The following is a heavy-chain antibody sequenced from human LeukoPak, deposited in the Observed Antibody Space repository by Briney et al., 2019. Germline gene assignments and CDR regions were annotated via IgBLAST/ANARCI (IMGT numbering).Heavy chain of an antibody. CDR1: GFTFSSYA. V-gene: IGHV3-23*01. Sequence: GGSLRLSCAASGFTFSSYAMSWVRQAPGKGLEWVSAVSGSGGSTYYADSVKGRFTISRDNSKNTLYLQMNSLRAEDTAVYYCAKGYHSGPDLCSYWGQGTLVTVSS. J-gene: IGHJ4*02. D-gene: IGHD6-19*01. CDR3: AKGYHSGPDLCSY. CDR2: VSGSGGST.